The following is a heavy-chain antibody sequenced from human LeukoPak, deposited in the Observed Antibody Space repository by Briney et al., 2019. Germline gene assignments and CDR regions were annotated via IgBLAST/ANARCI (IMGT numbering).Heavy chain of an antibody. V-gene: IGHV1-2*02. CDR3: ARDRYDSSGYYDM. CDR2: INPNSGGT. J-gene: IGHJ4*02. CDR1: GYTFTGYY. D-gene: IGHD3-22*01. Sequence: ASVKVSCKASGYTFTGYYMHWVRQAPGQGLEWRGWINPNSGGTNYAQKFQGRVTMTRDTSISTAYMELSRLRSDDTAVYYCARDRYDSSGYYDMWGQGTLVTVSS.